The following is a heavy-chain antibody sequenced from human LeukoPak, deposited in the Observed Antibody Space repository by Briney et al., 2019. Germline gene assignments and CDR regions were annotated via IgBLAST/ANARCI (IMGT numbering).Heavy chain of an antibody. CDR3: ASKLTGHAFDV. J-gene: IGHJ3*01. V-gene: IGHV4-39*07. CDR1: GGSISSSSYY. D-gene: IGHD3-9*01. Sequence: SETLPLTCTVSGGSISSSSYYWGWIRQPPGKGLEWIGSIYYSGSTYYNPSLKSRVTISVDTSKIQFSLKLSSVTAADTAMYYCASKLTGHAFDVWGQGTMVTVSS. CDR2: IYYSGST.